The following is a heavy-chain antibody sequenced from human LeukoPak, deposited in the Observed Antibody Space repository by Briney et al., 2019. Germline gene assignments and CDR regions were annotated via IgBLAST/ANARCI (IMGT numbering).Heavy chain of an antibody. J-gene: IGHJ4*02. CDR2: INHSGST. Sequence: PSETLSLTCAVYGGSFCGYYWSWIRQPPGKGLEWIGEINHSGSTNYNPSLKSRVTISVDTSKNQFSLKLSSVTAADTAVYYCARGAKRITMVRGSKGHFDYWGQGTLVTVSS. CDR3: ARGAKRITMVRGSKGHFDY. V-gene: IGHV4-34*01. D-gene: IGHD3-10*01. CDR1: GGSFCGYY.